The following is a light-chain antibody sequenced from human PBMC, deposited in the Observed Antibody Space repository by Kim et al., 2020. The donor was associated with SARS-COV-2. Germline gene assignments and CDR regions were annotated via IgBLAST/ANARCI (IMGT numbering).Light chain of an antibody. V-gene: IGLV3-19*01. CDR3: KSRDSSGNLLV. CDR2: AKN. J-gene: IGLJ2*01. Sequence: SSELTQDPAVSVALGQTIRITCLGDNLRSYSASWYQQKPGQAPVLVIFAKNNRPSGIPDRFSGSSSGNTASLTITGAQAEDEADYYCKSRDSSGNLLVFGGGTQLTVL. CDR1: NLRSYS.